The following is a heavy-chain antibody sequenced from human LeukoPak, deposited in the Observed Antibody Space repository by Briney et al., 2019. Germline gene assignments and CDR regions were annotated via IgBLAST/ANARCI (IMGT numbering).Heavy chain of an antibody. V-gene: IGHV3-48*03. CDR1: GFTFSSYE. CDR3: AREEYSGYYGFNGAFDI. Sequence: GGSLRLSCAASGFTFSSYEMNWVRQAPGKGLEWVSYISSSGSTIYYADSVKGRFAISRDNAKNSLYLQMNSLRAEDTAVYYCAREEYSGYYGFNGAFDIWGQGTMVTVSS. D-gene: IGHD5-12*01. CDR2: ISSSGSTI. J-gene: IGHJ3*02.